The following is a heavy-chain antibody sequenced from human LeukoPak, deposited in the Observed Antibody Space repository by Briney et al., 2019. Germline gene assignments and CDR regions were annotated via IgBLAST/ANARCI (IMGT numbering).Heavy chain of an antibody. V-gene: IGHV3-23*01. CDR1: GFTFSSYS. CDR2: ISGSGGST. Sequence: PGGSLRLSCAASGFTFSSYSMSWVRQPPGKGLEWVSDISGSGGSTYYADSEKGRFTISRDNSKNTLYLQMNSLRAEDTAVYYCAKDSGKTGSTSPDAFDIWGQGTMVTVSS. J-gene: IGHJ3*02. CDR3: AKDSGKTGSTSPDAFDI. D-gene: IGHD2-2*01.